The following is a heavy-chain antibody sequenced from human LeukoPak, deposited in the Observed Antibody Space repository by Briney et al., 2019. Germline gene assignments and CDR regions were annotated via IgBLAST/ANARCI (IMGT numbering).Heavy chain of an antibody. Sequence: SVKVSCKASGGTFSSYAISWVRQAPGQGLEWMGGIIPIFGTANYAQKFQGRVTITADKSTSTAYMELSSLRSDDTAVYYCARFSDRVRGVIPYPHWFDPWGQGTLVTVSS. V-gene: IGHV1-69*06. D-gene: IGHD3-10*01. CDR1: GGTFSSYA. J-gene: IGHJ5*02. CDR3: ARFSDRVRGVIPYPHWFDP. CDR2: IIPIFGTA.